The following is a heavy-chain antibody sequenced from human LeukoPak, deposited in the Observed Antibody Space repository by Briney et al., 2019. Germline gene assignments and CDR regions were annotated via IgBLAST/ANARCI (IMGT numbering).Heavy chain of an antibody. Sequence: GASVKVSCKASGYTFTSYDINWVRQANGQGLEWMGWMNPNSGNTGYAQKFQGRVTMTRNTSISKAYMELSSLRSEDTAGYYCARGGSLYDRSGYYLLYWGQGTLVTVSS. J-gene: IGHJ4*02. V-gene: IGHV1-8*01. CDR3: ARGGSLYDRSGYYLLY. CDR2: MNPNSGNT. CDR1: GYTFTSYD. D-gene: IGHD3-22*01.